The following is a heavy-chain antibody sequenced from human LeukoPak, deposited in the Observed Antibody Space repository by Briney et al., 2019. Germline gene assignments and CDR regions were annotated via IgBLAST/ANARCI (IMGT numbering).Heavy chain of an antibody. D-gene: IGHD3-3*01. Sequence: ASVKVSCKASGYTFTGYFLHWVRQAPGQGLEWMGWINCNSGGTNYAQKFQGRVTMTRDSSIGTAYLEQSWLRSDDTAVYYCARTHDFWSGFASLGYWGQGTLVTVSS. CDR1: GYTFTGYF. V-gene: IGHV1-2*02. CDR2: INCNSGGT. CDR3: ARTHDFWSGFASLGY. J-gene: IGHJ4*02.